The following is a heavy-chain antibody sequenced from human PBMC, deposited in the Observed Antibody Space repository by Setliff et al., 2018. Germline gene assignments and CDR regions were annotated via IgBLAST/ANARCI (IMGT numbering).Heavy chain of an antibody. Sequence: ASVKVSCKASGYTFTSYGINWVRQATGQGLEWMGWISPYSGNTEYAQKFQGRVTMTRDTSISTVYMELNSLTSEDTAVYYCARVRPDYQYYYYYGMDVWGQGTTVTVSS. CDR3: ARVRPDYQYYYYYGMDV. D-gene: IGHD3-16*01. J-gene: IGHJ6*02. V-gene: IGHV1-8*01. CDR2: ISPYSGNT. CDR1: GYTFTSYG.